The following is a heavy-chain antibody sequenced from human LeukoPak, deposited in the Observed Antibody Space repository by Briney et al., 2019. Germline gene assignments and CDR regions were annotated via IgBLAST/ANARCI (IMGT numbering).Heavy chain of an antibody. CDR1: GYTFTGYF. D-gene: IGHD6-19*01. Sequence: GASVKVSCKASGYTFTGYFMHWVRQAPGQGLEWMGWINPNRGGTNYAQKFQGRVTMTRDTSISTAYMELSRLRSDDTAVYHCAILTAVPGTSYYGMDVWGQGTTVTVSS. CDR3: AILTAVPGTSYYGMDV. CDR2: INPNRGGT. J-gene: IGHJ6*02. V-gene: IGHV1-2*02.